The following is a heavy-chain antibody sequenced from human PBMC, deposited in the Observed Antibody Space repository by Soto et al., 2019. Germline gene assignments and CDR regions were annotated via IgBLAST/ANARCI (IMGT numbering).Heavy chain of an antibody. CDR2: ISSSSSTI. CDR3: ARDGEQWLVRFDY. D-gene: IGHD6-19*01. J-gene: IGHJ4*02. V-gene: IGHV3-48*02. Sequence: EVQLVESGGGLVQPGGSLRLSCAASGFTFSSYSMNWVRQAPGKGLEWVSYISSSSSTIYYADSVKGRFTISRDNAKNSLYVQMNSLRDEDTAVYYCARDGEQWLVRFDYWGQGTLVTVSS. CDR1: GFTFSSYS.